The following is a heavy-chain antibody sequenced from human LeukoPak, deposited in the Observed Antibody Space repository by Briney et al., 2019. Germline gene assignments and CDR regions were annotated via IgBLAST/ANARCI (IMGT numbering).Heavy chain of an antibody. D-gene: IGHD2-15*01. Sequence: GESLRLSCAASGFTASSNYMSWVRQAPGRGLEWVSIIYAGGTIYYADSVKGRFIISRDNSKNTLYLQMNSLRVEDTAVYYCARAPGIRSAFDIWGQGTMVTVSS. J-gene: IGHJ3*02. CDR3: ARAPGIRSAFDI. V-gene: IGHV3-53*01. CDR2: IYAGGTI. CDR1: GFTASSNY.